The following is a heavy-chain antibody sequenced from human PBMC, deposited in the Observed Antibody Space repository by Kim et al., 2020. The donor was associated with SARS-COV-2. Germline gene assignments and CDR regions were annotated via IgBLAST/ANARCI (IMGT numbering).Heavy chain of an antibody. CDR1: GFTFSSYS. V-gene: IGHV3-48*02. Sequence: GGSLRLSCAASGFTFSSYSMNWVRQAPGKGLEWVSYISSSSTIYYADSVKGRFTISRDNAKNSLYLQMNSLRDEDTAVYYCARGGSSWYLAYGMDVWGQGTTVTVSS. J-gene: IGHJ6*02. CDR2: ISSSSTI. D-gene: IGHD6-13*01. CDR3: ARGGSSWYLAYGMDV.